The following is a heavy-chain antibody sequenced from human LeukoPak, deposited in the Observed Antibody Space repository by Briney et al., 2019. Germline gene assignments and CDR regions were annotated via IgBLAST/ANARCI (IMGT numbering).Heavy chain of an antibody. Sequence: ASVKVSCKASGYTFTGYYMHWVRQAPGQGLEWMGWINPNSGGTNYAQKFQGRVTMTRDTSISTAYMELSRLRSDDTAVYYCARVHRGPAYYYGSGSYSPTNYYMDVWGKGTTVTVSS. D-gene: IGHD3-10*01. V-gene: IGHV1-2*02. CDR1: GYTFTGYY. CDR3: ARVHRGPAYYYGSGSYSPTNYYMDV. CDR2: INPNSGGT. J-gene: IGHJ6*03.